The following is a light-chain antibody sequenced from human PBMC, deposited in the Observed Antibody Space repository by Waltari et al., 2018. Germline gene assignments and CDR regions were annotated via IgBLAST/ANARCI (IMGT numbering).Light chain of an antibody. CDR2: YDT. CDR3: QVWDNVNDHVV. J-gene: IGLJ2*01. V-gene: IGLV3-21*04. CDR1: NIGIGR. Sequence: SFALTQPPSVSVAPGKTARITCGGNNIGIGRVHWYQQKPGPAPLLVIYYDTERPSGIPERFSGSNSGNTATLTISRVEAGDEADYYCQVWDNVNDHVVFGGGTQLTAL.